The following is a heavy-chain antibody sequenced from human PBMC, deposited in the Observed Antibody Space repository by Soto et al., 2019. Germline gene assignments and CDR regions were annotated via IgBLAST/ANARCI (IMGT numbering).Heavy chain of an antibody. D-gene: IGHD3-9*01. CDR1: GYTFTGYY. CDR3: ARGLDILTGYYIAVDY. Sequence: GASVKVSCKGSGYTFTGYYMHWGGPAPGQGLEWMGWINPNSGGTNYAQKFQGWVTMTRDTSISTAYMELSRLRSDDTAVYYCARGLDILTGYYIAVDYWGQATLVTVSS. J-gene: IGHJ4*02. V-gene: IGHV1-2*04. CDR2: INPNSGGT.